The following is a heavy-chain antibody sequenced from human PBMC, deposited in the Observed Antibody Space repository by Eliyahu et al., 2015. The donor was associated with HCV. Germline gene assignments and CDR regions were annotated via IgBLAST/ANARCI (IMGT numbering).Heavy chain of an antibody. Sequence: EVQLVESGGGLIQPGGSLXLSCAASGFPVCSXYMXWVRXAPGKGLEWVSVIYSGGSTYYADSVKGRFTISRDNSKNTLYLQMNSLRAEDTAVYYCASLGSSSWSHWFDPWGQGTLVTVSS. V-gene: IGHV3-53*01. CDR2: IYSGGST. CDR1: GFPVCSXY. J-gene: IGHJ5*02. CDR3: ASLGSSSWSHWFDP. D-gene: IGHD6-13*01.